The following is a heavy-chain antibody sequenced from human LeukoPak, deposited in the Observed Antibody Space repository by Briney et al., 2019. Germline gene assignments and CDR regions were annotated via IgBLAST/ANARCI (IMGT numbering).Heavy chain of an antibody. CDR3: ARDTPSYFAFDI. CDR1: GGSISSGGYY. V-gene: IGHV4-31*03. CDR2: IYYSGST. Sequence: PSETLSLTCTVSGGSISSGGYYWSWIRQHPGKGLEWIGYIYYSGSTYYNPSLKSRVTISVDTSKNQFSLKLSSVTAADTAVYYCARDTPSYFAFDIWGQGTMVTVSS. D-gene: IGHD1-26*01. J-gene: IGHJ3*02.